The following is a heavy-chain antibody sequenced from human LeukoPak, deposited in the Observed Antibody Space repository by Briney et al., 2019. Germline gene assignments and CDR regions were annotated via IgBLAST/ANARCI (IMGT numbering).Heavy chain of an antibody. Sequence: GGSLRLSCAASGFTFDDYAMHWVRQAPGKGLEWVSLISGDGSRTYYADSVKGRFTISRDNSKNSLYLQMNSLRTEDTAFYYCAKVRPTRFVESSGWLELGYWGQRTLVTVSS. J-gene: IGHJ4*02. V-gene: IGHV3-43*02. D-gene: IGHD6-19*01. CDR1: GFTFDDYA. CDR3: AKVRPTRFVESSGWLELGY. CDR2: ISGDGSRT.